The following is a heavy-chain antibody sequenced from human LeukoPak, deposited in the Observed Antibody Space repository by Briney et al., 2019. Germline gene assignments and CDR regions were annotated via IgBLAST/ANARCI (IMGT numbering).Heavy chain of an antibody. J-gene: IGHJ4*02. CDR2: IYPGDSDT. CDR1: GYNFPSYW. V-gene: IGHV5-51*01. CDR3: ARQEWLHTGGGAGFDY. Sequence: GESLKISCKGSGYNFPSYWIGWVRQMPGKGLEWMGIIYPGDSDTKYNPSFQGQVTISADKSTNTAYLQWSSLKASDTAMYYCARQEWLHTGGGAGFDYWGQGTLVTVSS. D-gene: IGHD5-24*01.